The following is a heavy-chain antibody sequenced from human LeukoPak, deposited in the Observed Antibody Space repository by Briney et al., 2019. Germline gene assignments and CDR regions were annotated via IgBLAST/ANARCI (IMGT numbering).Heavy chain of an antibody. Sequence: PGGSLRLSCAASGFTFSSYDMHWVRQATGKGLEWVSTISTAGDTYYPGSVKGRFTISRGNAKNSLYLQMNSLRAGDSAVYYCARGRYCSSASCYTARSYYYGMDVWGQGTTVTVSS. V-gene: IGHV3-13*01. CDR3: ARGRYCSSASCYTARSYYYGMDV. D-gene: IGHD2-2*02. CDR2: ISTAGDT. J-gene: IGHJ6*02. CDR1: GFTFSSYD.